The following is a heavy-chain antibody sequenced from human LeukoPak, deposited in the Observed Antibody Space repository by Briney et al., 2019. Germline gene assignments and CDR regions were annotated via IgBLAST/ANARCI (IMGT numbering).Heavy chain of an antibody. CDR1: GFTFSDYY. D-gene: IGHD3-10*01. J-gene: IGHJ4*02. Sequence: PGGSLRLSCATSGFTFSDYYMSWIRQAPGKGLEWLSYISGSGSDINYADSVKGRFTVSRDNAKSALYLQMNSLRVEDTAVYYCAKLAKYFYGWETYYFFEHWGQGTPVTASS. CDR2: ISGSGSDI. CDR3: AKLAKYFYGWETYYFFEH. V-gene: IGHV3-11*04.